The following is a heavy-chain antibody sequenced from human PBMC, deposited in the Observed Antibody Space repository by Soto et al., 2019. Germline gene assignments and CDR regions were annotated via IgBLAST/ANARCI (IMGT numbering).Heavy chain of an antibody. J-gene: IGHJ4*02. D-gene: IGHD2-2*01. CDR2: ISGSGGST. Sequence: GSLRLSCAASGFTFSIYAMSWVRQAPGKGLEWVSAISGSGGSTYYADSVKGRFTISRDNSKNTLYLQMNSLRAEDTAVYYCAKDVPDIVVVPAATFFDYWGQGTLVTVSS. V-gene: IGHV3-23*01. CDR3: AKDVPDIVVVPAATFFDY. CDR1: GFTFSIYA.